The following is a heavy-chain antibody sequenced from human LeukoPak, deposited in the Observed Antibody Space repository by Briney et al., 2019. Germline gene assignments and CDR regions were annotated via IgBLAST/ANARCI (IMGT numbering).Heavy chain of an antibody. CDR3: ASRNIAALH. CDR1: GFTVSNNY. V-gene: IGHV3-66*02. J-gene: IGHJ4*02. Sequence: GGSLRLSCAVSGFTVSNNYMSWVRQAPGKGLEWVSLIYSGGTTNHADSVKGRFTISRDNSKNTVYLQMNSLRPEDTAVYYCASRNIAALHWGQGTLVIVSS. CDR2: IYSGGTT. D-gene: IGHD6-13*01.